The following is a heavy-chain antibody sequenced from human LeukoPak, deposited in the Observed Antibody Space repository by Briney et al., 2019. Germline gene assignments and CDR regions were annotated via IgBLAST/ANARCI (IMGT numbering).Heavy chain of an antibody. D-gene: IGHD6-13*01. V-gene: IGHV1-69*06. CDR3: ARVVAAGKMVY. J-gene: IGHJ4*02. CDR2: IIPIFGTA. Sequence: VASVKVSCKASGGTSSSYAISWVRQAPGQGLEWMGGIIPIFGTANYAQKFQSRVTITADISASTGYMELSSLRSEDTAVYYCARVVAAGKMVYWGQGTLVTVSS. CDR1: GGTSSSYA.